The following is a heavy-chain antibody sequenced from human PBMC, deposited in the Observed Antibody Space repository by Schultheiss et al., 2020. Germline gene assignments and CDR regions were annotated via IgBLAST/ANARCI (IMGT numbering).Heavy chain of an antibody. Sequence: GESLKISCAASGFTFSSYEMNWVRQAPGKGLEWVSYISSSGGTIYYADSVKGRFTISRDNAKNSLYLQMNSLRAEDTAVYYCARDSPTRGYSYDYYYYYGMDVWGQGTTVTVSS. J-gene: IGHJ6*02. CDR1: GFTFSSYE. V-gene: IGHV3-48*03. CDR3: ARDSPTRGYSYDYYYYYGMDV. D-gene: IGHD5-18*01. CDR2: ISSSGGTI.